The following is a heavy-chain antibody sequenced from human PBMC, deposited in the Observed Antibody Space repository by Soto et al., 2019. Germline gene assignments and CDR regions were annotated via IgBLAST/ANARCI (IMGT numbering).Heavy chain of an antibody. J-gene: IGHJ6*02. CDR3: ARDGDGRMTTNPYYYNGMDV. CDR1: GDSISTYY. V-gene: IGHV4-59*01. CDR2: VFYTGRA. D-gene: IGHD4-4*01. Sequence: PSETLSLTCTVSGDSISTYYWSWIRQPPGKGLEWIGYVFYTGRANYNASLKSRVSISLDTSNYQFSLKLSSVTAADTAVYYCARDGDGRMTTNPYYYNGMDVWGPGTTVTVSS.